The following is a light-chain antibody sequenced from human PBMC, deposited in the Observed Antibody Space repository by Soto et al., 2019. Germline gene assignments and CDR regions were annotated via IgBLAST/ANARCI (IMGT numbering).Light chain of an antibody. J-gene: IGLJ1*01. V-gene: IGLV3-21*04. CDR1: NIGSKS. Sequence: SYELTQPPSVSVAPGKTARITCGGNNIGSKSVHWYQQKPGQAPVLVIYYDSDRPSRIPERFSGSNSGNTATLTISRVEAGDEADYYCQVWDSSSDHSYVFGTGTKLTVL. CDR3: QVWDSSSDHSYV. CDR2: YDS.